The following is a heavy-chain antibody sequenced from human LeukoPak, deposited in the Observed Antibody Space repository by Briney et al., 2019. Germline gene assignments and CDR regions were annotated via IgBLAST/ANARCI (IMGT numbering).Heavy chain of an antibody. Sequence: GGSLRLSCAASGFTFNDHAMTWVRQAPGKGLEWVAVISYDGSNKYYADSVKGRFTISRDNSKNTLYLQMNSLRAEDTAVYYCARDTSLDPWGQGTLVTVSS. V-gene: IGHV3-30-3*01. CDR1: GFTFNDHA. CDR2: ISYDGSNK. CDR3: ARDTSLDP. D-gene: IGHD1-1*01. J-gene: IGHJ5*02.